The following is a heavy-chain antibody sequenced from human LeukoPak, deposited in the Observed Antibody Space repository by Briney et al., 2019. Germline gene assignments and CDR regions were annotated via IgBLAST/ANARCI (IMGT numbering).Heavy chain of an antibody. CDR3: TRTTIHGHSDL. CDR2: IYYTGRT. J-gene: IGHJ5*02. V-gene: IGHV4-59*01. Sequence: SETLSLTCSVSGGSISGYYWSWIRQPPGKELEWIAYIYYTGRTKYNPSLESRVTISVDTSKNQCSLNLRSVTAADTAVYYCTRTTIHGHSDLWGQGSLVTVSS. CDR1: GGSISGYY. D-gene: IGHD1-26*01.